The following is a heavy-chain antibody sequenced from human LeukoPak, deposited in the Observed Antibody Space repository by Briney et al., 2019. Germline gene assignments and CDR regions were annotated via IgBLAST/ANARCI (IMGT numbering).Heavy chain of an antibody. D-gene: IGHD6-6*01. CDR3: ASEGGSSSGWFVP. Sequence: PSETLSLTCTVSGGSISSSSYYWGWIRQPPGKGLEWIGSIYYSRSTYKKPPLKSRVTISVDPTKNLFALKQSAVSAAGTAVYYYASEGGSSSGWFVPWGQGTLVTVSS. CDR1: GGSISSSSYY. CDR2: IYYSRST. J-gene: IGHJ5*02. V-gene: IGHV4-39*01.